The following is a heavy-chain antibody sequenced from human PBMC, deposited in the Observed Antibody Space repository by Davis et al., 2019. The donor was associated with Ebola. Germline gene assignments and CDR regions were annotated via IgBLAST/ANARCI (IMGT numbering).Heavy chain of an antibody. CDR3: ARDSGFWYFDY. D-gene: IGHD1-26*01. CDR1: GFTFSSYA. V-gene: IGHV3-30-3*01. CDR2: ISYDGSNK. Sequence: PGGSLRLSCAASGFTFSSYAMHWVRQAPGKGLEWVAVISYDGSNKYYADSVKGRFTISRDNSKNTLYLQMNSLRAEDTAVYYCARDSGFWYFDYWGQGTLVTVSS. J-gene: IGHJ4*02.